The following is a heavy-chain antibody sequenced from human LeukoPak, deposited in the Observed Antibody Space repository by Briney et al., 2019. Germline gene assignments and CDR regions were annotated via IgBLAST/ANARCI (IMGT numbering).Heavy chain of an antibody. J-gene: IGHJ4*02. V-gene: IGHV1-2*02. CDR1: GYTFTGYY. CDR2: INPNSGGT. Sequence: ASVKVPCKASGYTFTGYYMHWVRQAPGQGLEWMGWINPNSGGTNYAQKFQGRVTMTRDTSISTAYMELSRLRSDDTAVYYCAREDADCSSTSCSVDYWGQGTLVTVSS. CDR3: AREDADCSSTSCSVDY. D-gene: IGHD2-2*01.